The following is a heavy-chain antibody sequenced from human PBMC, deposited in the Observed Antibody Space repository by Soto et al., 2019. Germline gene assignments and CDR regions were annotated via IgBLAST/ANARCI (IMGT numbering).Heavy chain of an antibody. CDR1: GLTFSNYG. J-gene: IGHJ4*02. D-gene: IGHD2-15*01. V-gene: IGHV3-30*18. Sequence: QVQLVESGGGVVQPGRSLRLSCAASGLTFSNYGMHWVRQAPGKGLEWVAVISHDGYKQFYADSVKGRFTISRDNSKNTLHVEMNSLRPEDTAVYYCAKGGFDCSGSACSFDWGQGTLVTVSS. CDR3: AKGGFDCSGSACSFD. CDR2: ISHDGYKQ.